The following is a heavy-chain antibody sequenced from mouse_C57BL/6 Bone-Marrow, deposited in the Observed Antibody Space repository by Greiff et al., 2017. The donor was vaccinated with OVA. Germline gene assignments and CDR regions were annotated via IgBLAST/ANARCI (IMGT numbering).Heavy chain of an antibody. J-gene: IGHJ2*01. D-gene: IGHD1-1*01. V-gene: IGHV1-9*01. Sequence: QVQLQQSGAELMKPGASVKLSCKATGYTFTGYWIEWVKQRPGHGLEWIGEILPGSGSTNYNEKFKGKATFTADTSSNTAYTQLSSLTTEDSAIYYCARNDGYYGSSYNYFDYWGQGTTLTVSS. CDR2: ILPGSGST. CDR1: GYTFTGYW. CDR3: ARNDGYYGSSYNYFDY.